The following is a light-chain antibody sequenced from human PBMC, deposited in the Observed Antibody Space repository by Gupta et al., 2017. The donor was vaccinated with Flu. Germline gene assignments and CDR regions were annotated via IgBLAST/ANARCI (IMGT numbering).Light chain of an antibody. CDR2: KDT. J-gene: IGLJ1*01. CDR3: PSADSSGTHV. V-gene: IGLV3-25*02. CDR1: ELPKHY. Sequence: SYELTQPPSVSVSPGQTARITCFGDELPKHYVYWFQQKPGQAPVLLIYKDTERPSGIPERFSGSSSGATATLTITGVQAEDEAEYFCPSADSSGTHVFGTGTQVTVL.